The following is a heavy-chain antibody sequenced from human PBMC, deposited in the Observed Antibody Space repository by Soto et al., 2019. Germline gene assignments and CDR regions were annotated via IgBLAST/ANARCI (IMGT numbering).Heavy chain of an antibody. D-gene: IGHD1-7*01. V-gene: IGHV1-46*01. CDR2: INPSGGST. J-gene: IGHJ6*02. Sequence: ASVKVSCKASGYTFTSYYMHWVRQAPGQGLEWMGVINPSGGSTSYAQKFQGRVTMTRDTSTSTVYMELSRLRSDDTAVYYCARDVVITGTTAYYYYGMDVWGQGTTVTVSS. CDR3: ARDVVITGTTAYYYYGMDV. CDR1: GYTFTSYY.